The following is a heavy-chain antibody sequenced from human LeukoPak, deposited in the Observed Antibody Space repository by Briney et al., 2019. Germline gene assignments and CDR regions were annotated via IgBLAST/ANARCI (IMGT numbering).Heavy chain of an antibody. Sequence: GASVKVSCKASGGTFSSYAISWVRQAPGQGLEWMGWISAYNGNTNYAQKLQGRVTMATDTSTSTAYMELRSLRSDDTAVYYCARFYGGNPIDYWGQGTLVTVSS. J-gene: IGHJ4*02. D-gene: IGHD4-23*01. V-gene: IGHV1-18*01. CDR1: GGTFSSYA. CDR2: ISAYNGNT. CDR3: ARFYGGNPIDY.